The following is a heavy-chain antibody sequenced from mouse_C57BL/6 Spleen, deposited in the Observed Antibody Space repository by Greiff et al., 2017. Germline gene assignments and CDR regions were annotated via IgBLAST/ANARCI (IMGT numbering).Heavy chain of an antibody. V-gene: IGHV5-9-1*02. CDR1: GFTFSSYA. D-gene: IGHD1-1*01. J-gene: IGHJ2*01. CDR2: ISSGGDYI. Sequence: EVQRVESGEGLVKPGGSLKLSCAASGFTFSSYAMSWVRQTPEKRLEWVAYISSGGDYIYYADTVKGRFTISRDNARSTLYLQMSSLKSEDTAMYYCTREVFYYGSSWGYFGYWGQGTTLTVSS. CDR3: TREVFYYGSSWGYFGY.